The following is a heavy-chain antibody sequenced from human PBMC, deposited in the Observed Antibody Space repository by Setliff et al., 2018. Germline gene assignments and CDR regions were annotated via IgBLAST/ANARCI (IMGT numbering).Heavy chain of an antibody. D-gene: IGHD3-10*01. V-gene: IGHV1-3*01. CDR3: ARGRAHYYFSGSFMDH. Sequence: GASVKVSCKASGYTFLNYDIHWVRQAPGQGLEWMGWMNAGNGNTEYSQKFKGRVTLSRDTSANIAYMELRSLTSEDTAVYYCARGRAHYYFSGSFMDHWGQGTLVTVSS. J-gene: IGHJ4*02. CDR1: GYTFLNYD. CDR2: MNAGNGNT.